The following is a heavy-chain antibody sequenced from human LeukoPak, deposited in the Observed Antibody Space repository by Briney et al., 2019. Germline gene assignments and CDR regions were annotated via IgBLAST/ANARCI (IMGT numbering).Heavy chain of an antibody. CDR1: GGSFSGYY. D-gene: IGHD6-13*01. Sequence: SETLSLTCAVYGGSFSGYYWSWVRQPPGKGLEWMGEINHSGSTNYNPSLKSRVTISVDTSKNQVSLKLSSVTAADTAVYYCARGRQHDNWFDPWGEGTLVTVSS. J-gene: IGHJ5*02. CDR2: INHSGST. CDR3: ARGRQHDNWFDP. V-gene: IGHV4-34*01.